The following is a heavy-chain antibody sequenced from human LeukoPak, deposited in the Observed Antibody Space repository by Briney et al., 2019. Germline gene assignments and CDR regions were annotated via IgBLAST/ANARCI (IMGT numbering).Heavy chain of an antibody. J-gene: IGHJ5*02. Sequence: GGSLRLSCAASEFSVGSNYMTWVRQAPGKGLEWVSLIYSGGSTYYADSVKGRFTISRDNSKNTLYLQMNSLRAEDTAVYYCVGYCSGGSCPWGQGTLVTVSS. CDR1: EFSVGSNY. V-gene: IGHV3-66*01. CDR3: VGYCSGGSCP. D-gene: IGHD2-15*01. CDR2: IYSGGST.